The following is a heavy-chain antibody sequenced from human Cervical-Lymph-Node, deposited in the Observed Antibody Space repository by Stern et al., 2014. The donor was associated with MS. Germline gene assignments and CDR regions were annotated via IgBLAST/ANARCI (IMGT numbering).Heavy chain of an antibody. D-gene: IGHD6-13*01. CDR1: AFTFRTYW. Sequence: EVQLEESGGGLVQPGGSLRLSCAASAFTFRTYWMTWVRQAPGKGLEWVANIKEDGTQKYYVDSVKGRFTISRDNAKNSLYLQMSSLRAEDTAIYYCARGRFSGVAAAGTIWFDPWGQGTLVTVSS. CDR2: IKEDGTQK. CDR3: ARGRFSGVAAAGTIWFDP. J-gene: IGHJ5*02. V-gene: IGHV3-7*03.